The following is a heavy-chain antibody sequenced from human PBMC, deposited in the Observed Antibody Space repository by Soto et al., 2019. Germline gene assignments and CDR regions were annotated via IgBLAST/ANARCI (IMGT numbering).Heavy chain of an antibody. J-gene: IGHJ4*02. CDR1: GATFSGYA. CDR2: IVPIFETL. Sequence: QVQLVQSGAEVKKPGSSVKVSCKASGATFSGYAMNWVRQAPGQGLEWLGRIVPIFETLNYAERFQGRVAITADESTTTVYMELTNLTHEDTAVYYCVVMGNVAVSNPRSFDYWGQGTQVTVSS. V-gene: IGHV1-69*18. CDR3: VVMGNVAVSNPRSFDY. D-gene: IGHD6-19*01.